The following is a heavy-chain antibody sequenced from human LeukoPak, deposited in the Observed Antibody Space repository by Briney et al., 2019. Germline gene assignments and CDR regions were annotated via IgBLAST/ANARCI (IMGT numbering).Heavy chain of an antibody. CDR3: ARGGGTVSTLYYYYYGMDV. J-gene: IGHJ6*02. CDR2: INPSGGST. V-gene: IGHV1-46*01. D-gene: IGHD1/OR15-1a*01. CDR1: GYTFTSYY. Sequence: GASVKVSCKASGYTFTSYYMHWVRQAPGQGLEWMGIINPSGGSTSYAQKFQGRVTMTRDTSTSTVYMELSSLRSEDTAVYYCARGGGTVSTLYYYYYGMDVWGQGTTVTVSS.